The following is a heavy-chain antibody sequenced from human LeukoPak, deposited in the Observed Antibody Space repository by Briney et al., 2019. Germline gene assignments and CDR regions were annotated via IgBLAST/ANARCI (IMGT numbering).Heavy chain of an antibody. CDR2: ISSSSSYI. CDR3: ARDRPGFNGDYVDIFDY. D-gene: IGHD4-17*01. V-gene: IGHV3-21*01. CDR1: GFTFSSYS. Sequence: GGSLRLSCAASGFTFSSYSMNWVRQAPGKGLEWVSSISSSSSYIDYADSVKGRFTISRDNAKNSLYLQMNSLRAEDTAVYYCARDRPGFNGDYVDIFDYWGQGTLVTVSS. J-gene: IGHJ4*02.